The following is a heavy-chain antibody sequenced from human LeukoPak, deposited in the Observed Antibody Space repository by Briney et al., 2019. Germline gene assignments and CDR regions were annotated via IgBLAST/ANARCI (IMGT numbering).Heavy chain of an antibody. CDR1: GGSISSSTYY. V-gene: IGHV4-39*07. CDR3: ARMLGVTVTTNLFDP. Sequence: SETLSLTCTVSGGSISSSTYYWGWVRQPPGKGLEWIGNIFYSGPTYSNPSLMSRVTISVDTSKNQFSLKLTSVTAADTAVYFCARMLGVTVTTNLFDPWGRGTLVTVSS. CDR2: IFYSGPT. D-gene: IGHD1-20*01. J-gene: IGHJ5*02.